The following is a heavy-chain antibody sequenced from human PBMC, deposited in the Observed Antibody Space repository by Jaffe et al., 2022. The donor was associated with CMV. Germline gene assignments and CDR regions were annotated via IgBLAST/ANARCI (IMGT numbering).Heavy chain of an antibody. CDR1: GFTVSSNY. CDR2: IYSGGST. V-gene: IGHV3-66*01. CDR3: ARDLENDYYDSSGPEY. J-gene: IGHJ4*02. D-gene: IGHD3-22*01. Sequence: EVQLVESGGGLVQPGGSLRLSCAASGFTVSSNYMSWVRQAPGKGLEWVSVIYSGGSTYYADSVKGRFTISRDNSKNTLYLQMNSLRAEDTAVYYCARDLENDYYDSSGPEYWGQGTLVTVSS.